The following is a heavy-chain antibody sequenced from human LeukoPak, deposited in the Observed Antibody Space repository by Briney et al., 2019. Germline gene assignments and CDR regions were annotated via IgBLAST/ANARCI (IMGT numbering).Heavy chain of an antibody. J-gene: IGHJ6*02. Sequence: GGSLRLSCAASGFTFSSYWMSWVRQAPGEGLEWVAKINQDGTEKAYVDSVRGRFTISRDNAKNSLFLQMNGLRAEDTAVYYCARDRAPSLGYYGMDVWGQGTTVTVSS. CDR3: ARDRAPSLGYYGMDV. CDR1: GFTFSSYW. CDR2: INQDGTEK. V-gene: IGHV3-7*01.